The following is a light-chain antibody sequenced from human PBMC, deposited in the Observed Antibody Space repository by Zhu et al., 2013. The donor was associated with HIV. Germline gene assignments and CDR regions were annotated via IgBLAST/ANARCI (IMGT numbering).Light chain of an antibody. V-gene: IGKV3-20*01. Sequence: EIVVTQSPGTLSLSPGERATLSCRVSQRISSSYIAWYQHRPGQAPRLLIYGASSRPPGIAERFSGSGSGTDFTLTISRLETEDFAMYYCQQYGRSPYTFGPGTRLEIK. CDR3: QQYGRSPYT. CDR1: QRISSSY. J-gene: IGKJ2*01. CDR2: GAS.